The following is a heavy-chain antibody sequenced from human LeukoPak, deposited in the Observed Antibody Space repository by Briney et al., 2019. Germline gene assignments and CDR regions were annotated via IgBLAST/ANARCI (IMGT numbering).Heavy chain of an antibody. J-gene: IGHJ4*02. Sequence: GGSLRLSCAASGFTFSSYGMQWVRQAPGKGLEWVAFIHYDGSNKYYANSVKGRFTISRDNSKNKLYLHMNSLRAEDTAVYYCAKDPIRGVRPYYFSSWGQGTLVTVSS. CDR3: AKDPIRGVRPYYFSS. CDR1: GFTFSSYG. CDR2: IHYDGSNK. V-gene: IGHV3-30*02. D-gene: IGHD3-10*01.